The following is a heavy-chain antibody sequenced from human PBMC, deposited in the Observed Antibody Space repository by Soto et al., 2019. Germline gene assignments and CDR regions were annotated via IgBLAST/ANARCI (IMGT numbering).Heavy chain of an antibody. J-gene: IGHJ6*02. Sequence: ASVKVSCKASGYTFTGYYMHWVRQAPGQGLEWMGWINPNSGGTNYAQKFQGWVTMTRDTSISTAYMELSRLRSDDTAVYYCARGPWGIAAAGKRDEYYYYGMDVSGQGTTVTVSS. CDR1: GYTFTGYY. V-gene: IGHV1-2*04. CDR3: ARGPWGIAAAGKRDEYYYYGMDV. D-gene: IGHD6-13*01. CDR2: INPNSGGT.